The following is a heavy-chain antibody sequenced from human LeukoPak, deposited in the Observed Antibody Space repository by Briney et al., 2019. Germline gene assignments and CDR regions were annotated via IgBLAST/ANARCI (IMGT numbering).Heavy chain of an antibody. Sequence: GGSLRLSCAASGFTFSSYAMHWVRQAPGKGVEGVAVISYDGSNKYYADSVKGRFTISRDNSKNTLYLQMNSLRAEDTAVYYCARSSSWRPNDAFDIWGQGTMVTVSS. CDR1: GFTFSSYA. CDR2: ISYDGSNK. CDR3: ARSSSWRPNDAFDI. V-gene: IGHV3-30*04. J-gene: IGHJ3*02. D-gene: IGHD6-13*01.